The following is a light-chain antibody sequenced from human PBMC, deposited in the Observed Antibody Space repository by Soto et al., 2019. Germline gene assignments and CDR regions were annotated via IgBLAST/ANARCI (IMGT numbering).Light chain of an antibody. J-gene: IGKJ1*01. CDR1: QSVSSY. Sequence: EIVLTQSPATLSLSPGERATLSCRASQSVSSYFAWYQQKPGQAPRLLIYDASNRATGIPARFSGSGSGTDFPHTISSRGLEDFAVYYGQQRSNWPLPFGQGTKGEIK. V-gene: IGKV3-11*01. CDR2: DAS. CDR3: QQRSNWPLP.